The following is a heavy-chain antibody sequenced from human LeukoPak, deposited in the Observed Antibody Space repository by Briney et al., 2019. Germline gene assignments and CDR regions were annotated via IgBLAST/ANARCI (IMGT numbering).Heavy chain of an antibody. J-gene: IGHJ6*02. CDR1: GYTFTSYD. CDR2: INPSGGST. V-gene: IGHV1-46*01. D-gene: IGHD4-23*01. Sequence: ASVKVSCKASGYTFTSYDINWVRQATGQGLEWMGIINPSGGSTSYAQKFQGRVTMTRDTSTSTVYMELSSLRSEDTAVYYCAKLQSDGLRTYYGMDVWGQGTTVTVSS. CDR3: AKLQSDGLRTYYGMDV.